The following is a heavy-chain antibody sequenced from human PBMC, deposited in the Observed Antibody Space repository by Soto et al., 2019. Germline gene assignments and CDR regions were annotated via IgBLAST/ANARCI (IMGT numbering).Heavy chain of an antibody. CDR1: GGSISSSSYY. CDR3: AGGAIAVAGTYFDH. D-gene: IGHD6-19*01. Sequence: SATLSLTCAVSGGSISSSSYYWGWIRQPPGKGLEWIGSIYYSGSTYYNPSLKSRVTISVDTSKNQFSLKLSSVTAADTAVYYCAGGAIAVAGTYFDHWGQGTLVTVSS. J-gene: IGHJ4*02. V-gene: IGHV4-39*01. CDR2: IYYSGST.